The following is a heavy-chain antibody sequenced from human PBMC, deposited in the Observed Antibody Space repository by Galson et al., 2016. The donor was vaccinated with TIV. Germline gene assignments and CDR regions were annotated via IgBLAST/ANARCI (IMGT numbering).Heavy chain of an antibody. CDR1: GFTFNSYG. V-gene: IGHV3-30*03. CDR2: ISYDGSDK. CDR3: ARVDKSYHMDV. J-gene: IGHJ6*03. D-gene: IGHD3-16*02. Sequence: SLRLSCAASGFTFNSYGFHWVRQAPGKGLEWVAFISYDGSDKSYADSLKGRFTISRDKSKNTLHLQMNRLRAEDTALYYCARVDKSYHMDVWGKGTTVTVSS.